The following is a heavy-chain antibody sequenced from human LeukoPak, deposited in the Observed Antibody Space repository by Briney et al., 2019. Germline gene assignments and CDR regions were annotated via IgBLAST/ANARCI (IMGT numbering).Heavy chain of an antibody. CDR1: GYSFTSYW. Sequence: GESLKISCKGSGYSFTSYWIGWVRQMPGKGLEWMGIIYPGDSDTRYSPSFQGQVTISADKSISTAYLQWSSLKASDTAMYYCARTSIAAAGHYYYYGTDVWGQGTTVTVSS. CDR3: ARTSIAAAGHYYYYGTDV. CDR2: IYPGDSDT. J-gene: IGHJ6*02. V-gene: IGHV5-51*01. D-gene: IGHD6-13*01.